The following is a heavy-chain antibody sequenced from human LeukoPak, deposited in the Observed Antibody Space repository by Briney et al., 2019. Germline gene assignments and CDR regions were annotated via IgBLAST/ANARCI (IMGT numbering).Heavy chain of an antibody. CDR3: ARVKGSFSKYYFDY. V-gene: IGHV4-31*03. D-gene: IGHD2/OR15-2a*01. CDR1: GGSISSGGYY. J-gene: IGHJ4*02. CDR2: IYYSGST. Sequence: SETLSLTCTVSGGSISSGGYYWSWIRQHPGKGLEWIGYIYYSGSTYYNPSLKSRVTISVDTSKNQFSLKLSSVTAADTAVYYCARVKGSFSKYYFDYWGQGTLVTVSS.